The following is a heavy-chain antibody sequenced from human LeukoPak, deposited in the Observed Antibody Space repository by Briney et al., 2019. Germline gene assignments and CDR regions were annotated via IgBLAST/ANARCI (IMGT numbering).Heavy chain of an antibody. V-gene: IGHV4-39*07. J-gene: IGHJ5*02. D-gene: IGHD2-15*01. CDR2: IYYGGGA. CDR1: GGSITSSGFY. CDR3: ARQPNIVVVDNWFDP. Sequence: SETLSLTCTVAGGSITSSGFYWGWIREPPWKGLEWIGNIYYGGGAYYNPSLKSRVTISVDTSKNQFYLKLSSVTAADTAVYYCARQPNIVVVDNWFDPWGQGTLVAVSS.